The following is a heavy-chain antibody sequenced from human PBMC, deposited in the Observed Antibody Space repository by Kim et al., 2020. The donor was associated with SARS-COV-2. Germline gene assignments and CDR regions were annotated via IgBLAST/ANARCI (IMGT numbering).Heavy chain of an antibody. J-gene: IGHJ6*02. CDR3: ARDPNGLPYYYGMDV. V-gene: IGHV4-4*02. D-gene: IGHD2-8*01. Sequence: SETLSLTCAVSGGSISSSNWWSWVRQPPGKGLEWIGEIYHSGSTNYNPSLKSRVTISVDKSTNQFSLKLSSVTAADTAVYYCARDPNGLPYYYGMDVWGQGTTVTVSS. CDR2: IYHSGST. CDR1: GGSISSSNW.